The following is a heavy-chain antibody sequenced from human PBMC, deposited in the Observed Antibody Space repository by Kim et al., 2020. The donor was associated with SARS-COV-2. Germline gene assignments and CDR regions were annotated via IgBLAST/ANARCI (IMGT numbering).Heavy chain of an antibody. J-gene: IGHJ4*02. D-gene: IGHD3-10*01. V-gene: IGHV3-7*03. Sequence: GGSLRLSCAASGFTFSDYWLSWVRQVPGRRLEWVANIKQDGSRREYLDSVKGRFTISRDNAKNSLFLQMSSLRAEDTAVYFCAIEGPGGFDYWGQGALVT. CDR2: IKQDGSRR. CDR1: GFTFSDYW. CDR3: AIEGPGGFDY.